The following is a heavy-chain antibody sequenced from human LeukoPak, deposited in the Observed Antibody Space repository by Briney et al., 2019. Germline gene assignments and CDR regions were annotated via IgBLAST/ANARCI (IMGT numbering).Heavy chain of an antibody. CDR2: INHSGRT. CDR3: ARGFNDSGWTHFDY. J-gene: IGHJ4*02. CDR1: GESFSGHY. D-gene: IGHD6-19*01. Sequence: SSETLSLTCAVYGESFSGHYWSWIRQPPGKGLDWIGEINHSGRTNYNPSLKSRVAISVDTSKSQFSLKVSSVTAADTAMYLCARGFNDSGWTHFDYWGQGTLVTVSS. V-gene: IGHV4-34*01.